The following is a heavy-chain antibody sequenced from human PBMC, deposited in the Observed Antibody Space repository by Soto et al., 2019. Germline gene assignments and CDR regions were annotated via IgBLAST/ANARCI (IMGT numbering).Heavy chain of an antibody. D-gene: IGHD6-6*01. Sequence: GGSLRLSCAASGFTFSSYAMSWVRQAPGKGLEWVSAISGSGGSTYYADSVKGRFTISRDNPKNTLYLQMNSLRAEDTAVYYCAKDHSSSPRPGDYWGQGTLVTVSS. CDR3: AKDHSSSPRPGDY. J-gene: IGHJ4*02. CDR2: ISGSGGST. CDR1: GFTFSSYA. V-gene: IGHV3-23*01.